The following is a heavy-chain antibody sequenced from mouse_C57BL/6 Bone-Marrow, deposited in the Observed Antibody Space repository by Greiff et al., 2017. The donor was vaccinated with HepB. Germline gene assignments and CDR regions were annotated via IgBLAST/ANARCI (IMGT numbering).Heavy chain of an antibody. CDR3: ARGYSYFDY. CDR2: ISSGSSTI. J-gene: IGHJ2*01. Sequence: EVKVEESGGGLVKPGGSLKLSCAASGFTFSDYGMHWVRQAPEKGLEWVAYISSGSSTIYYADTVKGRFTISRDNAKNTLFLQMTSLRSEDTAMYYCARGYSYFDYWGQGTTLTVSS. CDR1: GFTFSDYG. V-gene: IGHV5-17*01.